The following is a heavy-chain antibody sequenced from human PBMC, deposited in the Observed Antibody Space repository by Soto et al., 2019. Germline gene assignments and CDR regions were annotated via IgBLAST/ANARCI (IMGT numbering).Heavy chain of an antibody. J-gene: IGHJ6*03. CDR2: INSDGSST. Sequence: PGGSLRLSCAASGFTFSSYWMHWVRQAPGKGLVWVSRINSDGSSTSYADSVKGRFTISRDNAKNTLYLQMNSLRAEDTAVYYCASWAYSSSWYFDYYYYYMDVWGKGATVTVSS. CDR1: GFTFSSYW. CDR3: ASWAYSSSWYFDYYYYYMDV. D-gene: IGHD6-13*01. V-gene: IGHV3-74*01.